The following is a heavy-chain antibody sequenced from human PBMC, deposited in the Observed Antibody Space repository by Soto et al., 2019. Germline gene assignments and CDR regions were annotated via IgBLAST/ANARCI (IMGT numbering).Heavy chain of an antibody. V-gene: IGHV3-23*01. D-gene: IGHD1-26*01. CDR1: GFTFSSYA. Sequence: PGGSLRLSCAASGFTFSSYAMSWVRQAPGKGLEWVSAISGSGGSTYYADSVKGRFTISRDNSKNALYLQMSSLRAEDTAVYYCAKARGGFSGPHFDYWGQGTRVTVSS. CDR2: ISGSGGST. J-gene: IGHJ4*02. CDR3: AKARGGFSGPHFDY.